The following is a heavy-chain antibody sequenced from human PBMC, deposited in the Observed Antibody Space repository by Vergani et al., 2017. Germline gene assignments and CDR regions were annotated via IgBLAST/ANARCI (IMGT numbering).Heavy chain of an antibody. Sequence: QVQLQESGPGLVKPSQTLSLTCTVSGGSISSGGYYCSWIRQHPGKGLEWIGYIYYSGSTYYNPSLKSRVTISVDTPKNQFSLKLSSVTAADSAVYCCARGTTTGSSSFSPCAFDIWGQGTMVTVSS. CDR3: ARGTTTGSSSFSPCAFDI. CDR1: GGSISSGGYY. D-gene: IGHD6-6*01. J-gene: IGHJ3*02. V-gene: IGHV4-31*03. CDR2: IYYSGST.